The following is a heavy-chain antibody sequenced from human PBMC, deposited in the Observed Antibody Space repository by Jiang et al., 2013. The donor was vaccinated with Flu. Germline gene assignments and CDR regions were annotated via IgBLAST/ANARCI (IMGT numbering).Heavy chain of an antibody. CDR2: IDPYDSYT. D-gene: IGHD3-10*01. Sequence: EVKKPGVVSEDLLSGFWIQLYQLLDHLGAPDARESLEWMGTIDPYDSYTKYSPSFQGHVTISADRSITTAYLQWRSLKASDTATYYCARVTDGSGNSKWFDPWGQGTLVTVSS. CDR1: IQLYQLL. V-gene: IGHV5-10-1*01. CDR3: ARVTDGSGNSKWFDP. J-gene: IGHJ5*02.